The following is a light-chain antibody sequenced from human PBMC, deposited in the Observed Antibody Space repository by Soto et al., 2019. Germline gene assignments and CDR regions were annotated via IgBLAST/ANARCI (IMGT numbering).Light chain of an antibody. CDR2: GAS. CDR3: QRYSTSPIS. V-gene: IGKV3-20*01. Sequence: ETVLTQSPGTLSLSPGERATLSCRASQVTSKYLSWYQQRPDQAPRLLIYGASSRPTGIPDRFSGNGSGTHFPLTSRRLEHEDFAAYYCQRYSTSPISFGQGTRLEIK. CDR1: QVTSKY. J-gene: IGKJ5*01.